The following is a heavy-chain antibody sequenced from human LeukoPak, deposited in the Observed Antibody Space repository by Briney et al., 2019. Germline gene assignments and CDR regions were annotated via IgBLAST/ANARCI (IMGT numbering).Heavy chain of an antibody. Sequence: GRSLRLSCAASGFTFSSYGMHWVRQAPGKGLEWVAVIWYDGSNKYYADSVKGRFTISRDNSKNTLYLQMNSLRAEDTAVYYCARARDHYYYYYMDVWGKGTTVTVSS. J-gene: IGHJ6*03. CDR1: GFTFSSYG. CDR2: IWYDGSNK. CDR3: ARARDHYYYYYMDV. V-gene: IGHV3-33*01.